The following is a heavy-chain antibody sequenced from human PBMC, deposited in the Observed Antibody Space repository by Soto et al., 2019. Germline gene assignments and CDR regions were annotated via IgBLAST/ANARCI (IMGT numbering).Heavy chain of an antibody. CDR1: GGPISNYY. CDR2: IYHSGST. Sequence: SETLSLTCTVSGGPISNYYWSWIRQPPGKGLEWIAYIYHSGSTNYNPSLKSRVTISVDTSKNQFSLNLSSVTAADTAVYYCARDQYLYYFDYWGQGTLVTVSS. CDR3: ARDQYLYYFDY. J-gene: IGHJ4*02. D-gene: IGHD3-9*01. V-gene: IGHV4-59*01.